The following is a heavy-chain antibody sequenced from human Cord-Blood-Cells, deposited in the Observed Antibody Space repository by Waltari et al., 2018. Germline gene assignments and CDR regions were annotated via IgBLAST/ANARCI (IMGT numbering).Heavy chain of an antibody. CDR2: INHSGST. CDR1: GGSFSGYY. Sequence: QVQLQQWGAGLLKPSETLSLTCAVYGGSFSGYYWSWIRQPPGKGLEWIGEINHSGSTNYNPSLKSRVTISADTSKNQFSLKLSSVTAADTAVYYCARDIAVAGTGDWGQGTLVTVSS. CDR3: ARDIAVAGTGD. J-gene: IGHJ4*02. D-gene: IGHD6-19*01. V-gene: IGHV4-34*01.